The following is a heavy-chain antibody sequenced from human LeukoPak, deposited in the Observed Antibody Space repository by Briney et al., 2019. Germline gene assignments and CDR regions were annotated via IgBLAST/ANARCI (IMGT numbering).Heavy chain of an antibody. V-gene: IGHV5-51*01. J-gene: IGHJ4*02. CDR2: IYPGDSET. Sequence: GESLKISCKGSGYIFTTYWIGWVRQMPGKGLEWMGIIYPGDSETRYGPSFEGQVTISADKSISTAYLQWSSLKASDTAMYYCASRPFETTVVPWDFYWGQGTQVTVSS. D-gene: IGHD4-23*01. CDR3: ASRPFETTVVPWDFY. CDR1: GYIFTTYW.